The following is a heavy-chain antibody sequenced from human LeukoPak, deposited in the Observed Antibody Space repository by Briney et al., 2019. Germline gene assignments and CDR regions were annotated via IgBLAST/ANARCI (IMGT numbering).Heavy chain of an antibody. J-gene: IGHJ4*02. D-gene: IGHD5-18*01. CDR1: GYTFTSYD. Sequence: ASVEVSCKASGYTFTSYDINWVRQATGQGLEWMGWMNPNSGNTGYAQKFQGRVTMTRNTYISTAYMELSSLRSEDTAVYYCARGPGWVGSSYGKDWGQGTLVTVSS. CDR3: ARGPGWVGSSYGKD. CDR2: MNPNSGNT. V-gene: IGHV1-8*01.